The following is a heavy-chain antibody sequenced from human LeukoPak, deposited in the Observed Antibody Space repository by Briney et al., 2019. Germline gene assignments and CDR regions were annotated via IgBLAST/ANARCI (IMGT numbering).Heavy chain of an antibody. CDR3: AGDRGGIVVVPVGWFDP. J-gene: IGHJ5*02. D-gene: IGHD3-22*01. CDR2: IIPIFGTA. Sequence: GASVTVSCKASGGTFSSYAISWVRQAPGQGLEWMGGIIPIFGTANYAQKFQGRVTITADESTSTAYMELSSLRSEDTAVYYCAGDRGGIVVVPVGWFDPWGQGTLVTVSS. CDR1: GGTFSSYA. V-gene: IGHV1-69*13.